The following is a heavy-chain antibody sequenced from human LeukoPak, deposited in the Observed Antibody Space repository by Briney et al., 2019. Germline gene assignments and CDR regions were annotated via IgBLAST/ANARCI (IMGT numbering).Heavy chain of an antibody. CDR2: INSDGSEG. J-gene: IGHJ3*01. CDR3: ARSSNSSSSSV. Sequence: GGSLRLSCAVSGFTFSGFWMSWSRQAPGKGLEWVASINSDGSEGYYADVVKGRFTISRDNAKNSLYLQINSLRAEDTAVYYCARSSNSSSSSVWGQGTMVTVSS. V-gene: IGHV3-7*03. CDR1: GFTFSGFW. D-gene: IGHD6-6*01.